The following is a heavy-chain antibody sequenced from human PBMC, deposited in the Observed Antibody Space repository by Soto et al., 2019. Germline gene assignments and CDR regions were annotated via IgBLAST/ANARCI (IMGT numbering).Heavy chain of an antibody. Sequence: SETLSLTCSVSGGSISSTSYHWGWIRQPPGKGLEWIGTISYSGSTYFNPSLKSQVTISVDTSKNQFSLRLNSVTAADTAVYYCARRPYYDILTGYYSDYWGQGTLVTVSS. V-gene: IGHV4-39*01. CDR2: ISYSGST. CDR1: GGSISSTSYH. J-gene: IGHJ4*02. CDR3: ARRPYYDILTGYYSDY. D-gene: IGHD3-9*01.